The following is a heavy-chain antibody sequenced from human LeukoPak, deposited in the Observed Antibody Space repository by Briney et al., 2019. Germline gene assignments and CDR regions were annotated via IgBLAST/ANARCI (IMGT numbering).Heavy chain of an antibody. CDR1: GYSFTDYY. V-gene: IGHV1-2*02. J-gene: IGHJ4*02. Sequence: GASVKVSCKASGYSFTDYYMHWVRQAPGQGLEWMGWINPNSGATSYAQKFQGRVTMTRDTSISTAYMELSSLRSDDTAVYYCARGYADYWGQGTLVTVSS. CDR2: INPNSGAT. CDR3: ARGYADY. D-gene: IGHD3-16*01.